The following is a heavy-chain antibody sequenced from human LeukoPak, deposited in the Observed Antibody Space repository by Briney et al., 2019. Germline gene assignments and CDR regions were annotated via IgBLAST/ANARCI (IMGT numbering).Heavy chain of an antibody. D-gene: IGHD3-10*01. V-gene: IGHV3-7*01. CDR2: IKQDGSEK. J-gene: IGHJ6*02. Sequence: GGSLRLSCAASGFTFSSYAMSWVRQAPGKGLEWVANIKQDGSEKYYVDSVKGRFTISRDNAKNSLYLQMNSLRAEDTAVYYCARRPGPPGLYGMDAWGQGTTVTVSS. CDR1: GFTFSSYA. CDR3: ARRPGPPGLYGMDA.